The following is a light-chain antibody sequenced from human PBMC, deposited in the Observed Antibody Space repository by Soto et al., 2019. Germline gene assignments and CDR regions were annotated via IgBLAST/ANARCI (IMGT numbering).Light chain of an antibody. CDR1: QDVSDY. V-gene: IGKV1-39*01. Sequence: DIQLTQAPSFLSAAVGDRXTIACRASQDVSDYLAWYQHAPGKAPQLLIYAASSLQSGVPSRFSGSGSGTDFTLTISSLQPEDFATYYCQQSETFGQGTKVDIK. CDR3: QQSET. J-gene: IGKJ1*01. CDR2: AAS.